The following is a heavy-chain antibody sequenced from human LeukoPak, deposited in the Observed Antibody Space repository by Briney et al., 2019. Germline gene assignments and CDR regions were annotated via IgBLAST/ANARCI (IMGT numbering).Heavy chain of an antibody. CDR1: GGSISSSSYY. CDR2: INHSGST. D-gene: IGHD6-19*01. J-gene: IGHJ4*02. Sequence: SETLSLTCTVSGGSISSSSYYWGWIRQPPGKGLEWIGEINHSGSTNYNPSLKSRVTISVDTSKNQFSLKLSSVTAADTAVYYCARAYWYSSGWYLDYWGQGTLVTVSS. V-gene: IGHV4-39*07. CDR3: ARAYWYSSGWYLDY.